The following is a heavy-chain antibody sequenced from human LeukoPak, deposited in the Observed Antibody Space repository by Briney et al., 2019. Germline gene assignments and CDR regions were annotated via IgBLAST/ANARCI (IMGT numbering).Heavy chain of an antibody. CDR2: ITASSIYI. V-gene: IGHV3-21*01. CDR3: ARVLRDYYFDY. Sequence: GGSLRLSCAASGFSFSGYNMNWVRQAPGKGLEWVSSITASSIYIYYADSVGGRFAISRDNAENSLYLQMNSLRAEDTAVYYCARVLRDYYFDYWGQGALVTVSS. D-gene: IGHD3-9*01. CDR1: GFSFSGYN. J-gene: IGHJ4*02.